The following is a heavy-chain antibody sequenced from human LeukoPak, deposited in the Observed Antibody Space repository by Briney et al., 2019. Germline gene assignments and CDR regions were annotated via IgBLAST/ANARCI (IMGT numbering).Heavy chain of an antibody. J-gene: IGHJ4*02. CDR3: ARDPRF. CDR1: GFTLSSYW. Sequence: GGSLRLSCAASGFTLSSYWMSWVRQAPGKGLEWVANIKQDGSEKYYVDSVKGRFTISRDNAKNSLYLQMNSLRAEDTAVYYCARDPRFRGQGTLVTVSS. CDR2: IKQDGSEK. D-gene: IGHD3-16*01. V-gene: IGHV3-7*01.